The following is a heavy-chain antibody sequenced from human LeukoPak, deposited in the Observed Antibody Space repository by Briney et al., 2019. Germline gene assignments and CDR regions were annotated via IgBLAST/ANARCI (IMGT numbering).Heavy chain of an antibody. CDR2: ISHSGIT. Sequence: PSETLSLTCGVSGGSISRNTWWSWVRQPPGKGLEWIGEISHSGITNYNPSLKSRVTISVDKSKNQLSLNLYSVTAADTAVYYCARHDVYVFDVWGPGTMVTVSS. CDR1: GGSISRNTW. V-gene: IGHV4-4*02. J-gene: IGHJ3*01. D-gene: IGHD3-16*01. CDR3: ARHDVYVFDV.